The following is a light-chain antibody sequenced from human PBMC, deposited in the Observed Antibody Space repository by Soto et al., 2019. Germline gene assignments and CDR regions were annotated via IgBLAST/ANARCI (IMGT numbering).Light chain of an antibody. V-gene: IGLV2-14*01. J-gene: IGLJ1*01. Sequence: QSVLTQPASVSASPGQSITISCTGTRSDVGGYDYVSWYQQHPGKAPKVIIYEVSNRPSGVSNRFSGSKSGNTASLTISGLQAEDEADYYCSSYTATKTYVFGTGTKVAVL. CDR3: SSYTATKTYV. CDR2: EVS. CDR1: RSDVGGYDY.